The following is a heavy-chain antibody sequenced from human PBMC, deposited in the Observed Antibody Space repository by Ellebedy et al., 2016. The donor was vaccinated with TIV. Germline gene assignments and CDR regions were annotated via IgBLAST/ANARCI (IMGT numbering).Heavy chain of an antibody. Sequence: PGGSLRLSCAASGLTFDAYSIFAMSWVRQAPGKGPEWVSAISGGSNNKYYAASVRGRFTISRDNSKNTLYLQMHTLRAEDTAIYYCAKSYDNTGYYVDAFDIWGRGTVVTVSS. D-gene: IGHD3-22*01. CDR3: AKSYDNTGYYVDAFDI. CDR1: GLTFDAYSIFA. V-gene: IGHV3-23*01. J-gene: IGHJ3*02. CDR2: ISGGSNNK.